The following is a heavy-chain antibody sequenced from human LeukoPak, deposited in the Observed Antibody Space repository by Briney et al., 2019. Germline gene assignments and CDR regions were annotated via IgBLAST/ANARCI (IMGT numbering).Heavy chain of an antibody. V-gene: IGHV4-34*01. CDR3: AGYFDSSGHRAATRIDY. CDR1: GGSFSGYY. J-gene: IGHJ4*02. D-gene: IGHD3-22*01. Sequence: PSETLSLTCAVYGGSFSGYYWSWIRQPPGKGLEWIGEINHSGSTNYNPSLKSRVTISVDTSKNQFSLKLSSVTAADTAVYYCAGYFDSSGHRAATRIDYWGQGTLVAVSS. CDR2: INHSGST.